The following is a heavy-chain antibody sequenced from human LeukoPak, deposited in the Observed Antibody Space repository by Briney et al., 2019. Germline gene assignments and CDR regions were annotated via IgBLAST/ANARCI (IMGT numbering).Heavy chain of an antibody. Sequence: AASVKVSCKASGYTFTGYYMHWVRQAPGQGLEWMGWINPNSGGTNYAQKFQGRVTMTRDTSISTAYMELSRLRSDDTAVYYCAKDTTYDYYGSGSYYPTEEYYYYYGMDVWGQGTTVTVSS. CDR2: INPNSGGT. CDR3: AKDTTYDYYGSGSYYPTEEYYYYYGMDV. D-gene: IGHD3-10*01. J-gene: IGHJ6*02. CDR1: GYTFTGYY. V-gene: IGHV1-2*02.